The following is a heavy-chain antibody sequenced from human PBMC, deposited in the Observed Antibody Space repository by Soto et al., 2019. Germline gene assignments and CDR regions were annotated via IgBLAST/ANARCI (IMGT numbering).Heavy chain of an antibody. CDR2: IKSKTDGGTT. Sequence: VQLVESGGGVVQPGRSLRLSCAASGFTFSNAWMSWVRQAPGKGLEWVGRIKSKTDGGTTDYAAPVKGRFTISRDDSKNTLYLQMNSLKTEDTAVYYCTTDPYDILTGRYYYYGMDVWGQGTTVTVSS. J-gene: IGHJ6*02. V-gene: IGHV3-15*01. CDR1: GFTFSNAW. D-gene: IGHD3-9*01. CDR3: TTDPYDILTGRYYYYGMDV.